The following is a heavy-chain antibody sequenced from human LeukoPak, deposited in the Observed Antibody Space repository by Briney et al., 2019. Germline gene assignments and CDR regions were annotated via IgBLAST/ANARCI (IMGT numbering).Heavy chain of an antibody. V-gene: IGHV3-30-3*01. CDR1: GFTFSSYA. D-gene: IGHD2-15*01. J-gene: IGHJ5*02. CDR3: AIAPVVVVAANDH. CDR2: ISYDGSNK. Sequence: PGGSLRLSCAASGFTFSSYAMHWVRQAPGKGLEWVAVISYDGSNKYYADSVKGRFTISRDNSKNTLYLQMNSLRAEDTAVYYCAIAPVVVVAANDHWGQGTLVTVSS.